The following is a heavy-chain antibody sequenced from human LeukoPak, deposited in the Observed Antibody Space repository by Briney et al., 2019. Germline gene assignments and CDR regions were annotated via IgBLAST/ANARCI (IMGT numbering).Heavy chain of an antibody. CDR1: GFTFSSYA. CDR3: ARRSGGNSHYYFDY. CDR2: ISGSGGST. V-gene: IGHV3-23*01. D-gene: IGHD4-23*01. J-gene: IGHJ4*02. Sequence: PGGSLRLSCAASGFTFSSYAMSWVRQAPGKGLEWVSAISGSGGSTYYADSVKGRFTISRDNSKNMLYLQMGSLRPEDMAVYYCARRSGGNSHYYFDYWGQGTLVTVSS.